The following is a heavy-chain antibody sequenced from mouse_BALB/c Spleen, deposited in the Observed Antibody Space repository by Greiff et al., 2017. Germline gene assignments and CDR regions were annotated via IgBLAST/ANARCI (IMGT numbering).Heavy chain of an antibody. J-gene: IGHJ3*01. Sequence: EVKLMESGPGLVKPSQSLSLTCSVTGYSITSGYYWNWIRQFPGNKLEWMGYISYDGSNNYNPSLKNRISITRDTSKNQFFLKLNSVTTEDTATYYCATKDYDYDGGPWFAYWGQGTLVTVSA. D-gene: IGHD2-4*01. V-gene: IGHV3-6*02. CDR2: ISYDGSN. CDR3: ATKDYDYDGGPWFAY. CDR1: GYSITSGYY.